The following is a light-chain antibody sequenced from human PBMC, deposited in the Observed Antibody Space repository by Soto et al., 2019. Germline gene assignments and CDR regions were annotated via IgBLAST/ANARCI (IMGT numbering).Light chain of an antibody. Sequence: EIVLTQSPGNLSLSPGERATLSCRASQSVGSTYLAWYQQKPGQTPRLLIYGASSRATGIPDRFSGSGSGTDSALNISRLDLEDFAEYYFQLYGSSITFGQGTRLEIK. V-gene: IGKV3-20*01. CDR1: QSVGSTY. J-gene: IGKJ5*01. CDR3: QLYGSSIT. CDR2: GAS.